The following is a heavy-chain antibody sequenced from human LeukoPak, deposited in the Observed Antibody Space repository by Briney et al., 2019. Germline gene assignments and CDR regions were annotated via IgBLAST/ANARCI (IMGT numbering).Heavy chain of an antibody. CDR3: TTSPLWGYAFDI. CDR2: ISGSGGST. D-gene: IGHD3-16*01. Sequence: PGGSLRLSCAASGFTFSSYAMSWVRQAPGKGLEWVSAISGSGGSTYYADSVKGRFTISRDNSKNTLYLPMNSLRAEDTAVYYCTTSPLWGYAFDIWGQGTVVTVSS. J-gene: IGHJ3*02. V-gene: IGHV3-23*01. CDR1: GFTFSSYA.